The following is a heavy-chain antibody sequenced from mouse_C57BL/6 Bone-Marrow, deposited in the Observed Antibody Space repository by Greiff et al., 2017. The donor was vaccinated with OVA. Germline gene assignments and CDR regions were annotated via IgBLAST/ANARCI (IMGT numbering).Heavy chain of an antibody. Sequence: VQLQQSGPELVKPGASVKISCKASGYTFTDYYMNWVKQSPGKSLEWIGDINPNNGGTSYNQKFKGKATLNVDKSSSTAYMELRSLTSEDSAVDYCAGGRAYWGKGTLVTVSA. CDR3: AGGRAY. D-gene: IGHD3-3*01. CDR1: GYTFTDYY. V-gene: IGHV1-26*01. J-gene: IGHJ3*01. CDR2: INPNNGGT.